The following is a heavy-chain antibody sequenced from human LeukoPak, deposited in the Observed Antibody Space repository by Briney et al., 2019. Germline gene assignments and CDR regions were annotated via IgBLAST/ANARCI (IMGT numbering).Heavy chain of an antibody. Sequence: GGSLRLSCAASGFTFSDYYMTWIRQAPGKGLEWVSSISDSSRYIHYADSMKGRFSISRDNAKNSLYLQMDNLRVEDTAMYYCARYGIVGATYFDYWGQGTLVTVSS. D-gene: IGHD1-26*01. CDR3: ARYGIVGATYFDY. V-gene: IGHV3-11*06. CDR2: ISDSSRYI. CDR1: GFTFSDYY. J-gene: IGHJ4*02.